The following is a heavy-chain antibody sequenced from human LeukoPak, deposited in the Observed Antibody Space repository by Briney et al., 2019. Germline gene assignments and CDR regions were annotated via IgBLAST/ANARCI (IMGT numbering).Heavy chain of an antibody. V-gene: IGHV4-39*07. Sequence: SETLSLTCTVSGGSISSSSYYWGWIRQPPGKGLEWIGSIYYSGSTYYNPSLKSRVTISVDTSKNQFSLELSSVTAADTAVYYCARAPDYCSSTSCYGPRRPGAFDIWGQGTMVTVSS. CDR3: ARAPDYCSSTSCYGPRRPGAFDI. D-gene: IGHD2-2*01. J-gene: IGHJ3*02. CDR1: GGSISSSSYY. CDR2: IYYSGST.